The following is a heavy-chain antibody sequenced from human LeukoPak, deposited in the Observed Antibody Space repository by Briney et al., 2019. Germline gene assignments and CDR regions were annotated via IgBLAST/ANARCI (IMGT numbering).Heavy chain of an antibody. D-gene: IGHD5-18*01. V-gene: IGHV5-51*01. J-gene: IGHJ5*02. CDR1: GYTFTNYW. CDR2: IYPGDSDT. Sequence: GESLKIFCKGSGYTFTNYWIGWVRQMPGKGLEWMGIIYPGDSDTRYSPSFQGQVTISADKSISTAYLQWSSLKASDTAMYYCARREYNYGYWFDPWGQGTLVTVSS. CDR3: ARREYNYGYWFDP.